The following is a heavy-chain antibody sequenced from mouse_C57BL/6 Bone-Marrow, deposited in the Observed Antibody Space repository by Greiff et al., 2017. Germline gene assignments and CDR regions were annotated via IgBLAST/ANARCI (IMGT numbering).Heavy chain of an antibody. J-gene: IGHJ3*01. CDR2: ISSGSSTI. D-gene: IGHD2-3*01. Sequence: EVQVVESGGGLVKPGGSLKLSCAASGFTFSDYGMHWVRQAPEKGLEWVAYISSGSSTIYYADTVKGRFTISRDNAKNTLFLQMTSLRSEDTAMYYCARGWHWGQGTLVTVSA. CDR3: ARGWH. CDR1: GFTFSDYG. V-gene: IGHV5-17*01.